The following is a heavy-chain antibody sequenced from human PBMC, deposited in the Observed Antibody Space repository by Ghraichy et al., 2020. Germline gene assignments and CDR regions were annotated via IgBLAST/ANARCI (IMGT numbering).Heavy chain of an antibody. CDR2: ISFDGTNK. V-gene: IGHV3-30*18. CDR3: AKDVGVAGIFDY. D-gene: IGHD6-19*01. J-gene: IGHJ4*02. CDR1: GFTFSSYG. Sequence: GGSLRLSCAASGFTFSSYGLHWVRQAPGQGLEWVALISFDGTNKYYADSVKGRFTISRDNSKNTLYLQMNSLRADDTAVYYCAKDVGVAGIFDYWGQGTLVTVSS.